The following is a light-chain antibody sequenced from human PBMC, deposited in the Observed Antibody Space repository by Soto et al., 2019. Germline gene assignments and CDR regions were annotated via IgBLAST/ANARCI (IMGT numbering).Light chain of an antibody. J-gene: IGKJ2*01. Sequence: EIVVTQSPGTLSLSPGERATLSCRASQSVSSSYLAWYQQKPGQAPTLLIDGASTRATGIPDRFSGSGSGTDFTLTISRLEPEDFAVYYCQQYGSSPLYTFGEGTEREIK. CDR1: QSVSSSY. V-gene: IGKV3-20*01. CDR2: GAS. CDR3: QQYGSSPLYT.